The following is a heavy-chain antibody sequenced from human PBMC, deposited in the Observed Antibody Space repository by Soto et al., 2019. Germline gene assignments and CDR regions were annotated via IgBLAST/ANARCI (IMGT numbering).Heavy chain of an antibody. CDR2: IIPIFGTA. D-gene: IGHD6-19*01. Sequence: QVQLVQSGAEVKKPGSSVKVSCKASGGTFSSYAISWVRQAPGQGLEWMGGIIPIFGTANYAQKFQGRVTITADESTSTAYMELSSLRSEDTAVYYCAREDSSGWLSGVTEENWFDPWGQGTLVTVSS. V-gene: IGHV1-69*01. CDR3: AREDSSGWLSGVTEENWFDP. J-gene: IGHJ5*02. CDR1: GGTFSSYA.